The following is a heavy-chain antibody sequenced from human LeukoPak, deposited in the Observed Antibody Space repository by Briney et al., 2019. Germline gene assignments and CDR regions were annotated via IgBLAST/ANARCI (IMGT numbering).Heavy chain of an antibody. D-gene: IGHD2-2*01. CDR3: ARDASKGFDY. V-gene: IGHV3-7*01. Sequence: GGSLRLSCAASGFTFSRYWMTWVRQAPGRGLEWVANIKEDGSGKYYVDSVKGRFTISKDNAKNSVYLQMNSLRVEDTAVYYCARDASKGFDYWGQGTLVTVSS. CDR2: IKEDGSGK. J-gene: IGHJ4*02. CDR1: GFTFSRYW.